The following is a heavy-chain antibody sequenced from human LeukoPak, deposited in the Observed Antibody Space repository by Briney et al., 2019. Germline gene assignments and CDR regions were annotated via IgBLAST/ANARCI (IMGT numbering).Heavy chain of an antibody. Sequence: PGGSLRLSCAASGFTFSNYALTWVRQAPGRGLECVSVISGSGGRTYYADSVEGRFTISRDNSKNTLYLQMNSLRAEDAAVDYGAKGHSDFGTGFDWWGRGTLVTVPS. V-gene: IGHV3-23*01. J-gene: IGHJ4*02. D-gene: IGHD4-17*01. CDR2: ISGSGGRT. CDR1: GFTFSNYA. CDR3: AKGHSDFGTGFDW.